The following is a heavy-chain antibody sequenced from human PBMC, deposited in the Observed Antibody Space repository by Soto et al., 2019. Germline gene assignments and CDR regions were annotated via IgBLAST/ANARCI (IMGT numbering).Heavy chain of an antibody. CDR2: TYYRSKWYN. J-gene: IGHJ5*02. V-gene: IGHV6-1*01. CDR1: GASVSSNSAA. Sequence: SQAVSRTCASSGASVSSNSAAWNWIRQSPSRGLEWLGRTYYRSKWYNDYAVSVKSRITINPDTSKNQFSLQLNSVTPEDTAVYYCANGYSSSWYNWFDPWAQRTLVTVSS. CDR3: ANGYSSSWYNWFDP. D-gene: IGHD6-13*01.